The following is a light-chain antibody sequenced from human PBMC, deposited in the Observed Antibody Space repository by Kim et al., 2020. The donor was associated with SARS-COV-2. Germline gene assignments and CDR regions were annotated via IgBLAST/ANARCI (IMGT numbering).Light chain of an antibody. Sequence: PGERATRSCGASQSVRRNVDWDQKRPGQAPRRLISGASTRAKGIPARCSGSGSATEFTLTISRLQSEDFAVYFCQQYGNWPWTFGQGTKGEIK. CDR1: QSVRRN. CDR2: GAS. V-gene: IGKV3-15*01. J-gene: IGKJ1*01. CDR3: QQYGNWPWT.